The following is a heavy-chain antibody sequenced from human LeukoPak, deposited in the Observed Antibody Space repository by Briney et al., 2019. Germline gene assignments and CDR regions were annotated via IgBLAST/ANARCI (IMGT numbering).Heavy chain of an antibody. CDR2: INAGNGDT. V-gene: IGHV1-3*01. D-gene: IGHD5-18*01. CDR3: ARDRAMGYFDY. CDR1: GYTFTSDA. J-gene: IGHJ4*02. Sequence: ASVKVSCKASGYTFTSDAMHWVRQAPGQRLEWMGWINAGNGDTKYSQKFQGRVTITRDTSASTAYMELSSLRSEDTAVYYCARDRAMGYFDYWGQGTLVTVSS.